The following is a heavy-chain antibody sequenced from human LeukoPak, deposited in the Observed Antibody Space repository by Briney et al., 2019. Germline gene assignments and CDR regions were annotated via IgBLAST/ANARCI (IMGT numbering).Heavy chain of an antibody. D-gene: IGHD6-13*01. J-gene: IGHJ6*02. CDR1: GFTFSSYS. V-gene: IGHV3-21*01. CDR2: ISSSSSYI. CDR3: ARDLIAAADYYYYGMDV. Sequence: GGSLRLSCAASGFTFSSYSMNWVRQAPGKGLEWVSSISSSSSYIYYADSVKGRFTISRDNAKNSLYLQMNSLRAEDTAVYYCARDLIAAADYYYYGMDVWGQGTLFTVSS.